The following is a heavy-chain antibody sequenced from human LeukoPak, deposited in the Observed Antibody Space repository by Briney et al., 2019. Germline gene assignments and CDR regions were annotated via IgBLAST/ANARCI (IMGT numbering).Heavy chain of an antibody. J-gene: IGHJ4*02. CDR3: AKVRLHCSGGSCYPSRLDY. CDR2: ISGSGGST. Sequence: GGSLRLSCAASGFTFSSYAMSWVRQAPGKGLEWVSAISGSGGSTYYADSVKGRFTISRDNSKNTLYLQMNSLRAEDTAVYYCAKVRLHCSGGSCYPSRLDYWGQGTLVTVSS. V-gene: IGHV3-23*01. D-gene: IGHD2-15*01. CDR1: GFTFSSYA.